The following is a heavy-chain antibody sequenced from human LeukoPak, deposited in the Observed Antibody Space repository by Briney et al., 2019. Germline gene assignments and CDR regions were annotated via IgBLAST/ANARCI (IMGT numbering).Heavy chain of an antibody. CDR3: ATDQETYYDSSGYYAFDY. Sequence: ASVNVSCKVSGYILTEVSMHWVRQASGKGLERMGGFDPEDGETIYAQKFQGRVTMTEDTSTDTAYMELSSLRSEDTAVYYCATDQETYYDSSGYYAFDYWGQGTLVTVSS. CDR1: GYILTEVS. V-gene: IGHV1-24*01. D-gene: IGHD3-22*01. CDR2: FDPEDGET. J-gene: IGHJ4*02.